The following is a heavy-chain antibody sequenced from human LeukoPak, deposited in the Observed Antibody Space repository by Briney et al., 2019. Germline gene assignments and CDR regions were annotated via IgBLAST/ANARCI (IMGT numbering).Heavy chain of an antibody. V-gene: IGHV1-8*03. Sequence: ASVKVSCKASGYTFTSYDINWVRQATGQGLEWMGWMNPNSGNTGYAQKFQGRVTITRNTSISTAYMELSSLRSDDTAVYYCAKQHDTSGSFVGFDYWGQGTLVTVSS. CDR3: AKQHDTSGSFVGFDY. CDR1: GYTFTSYD. CDR2: MNPNSGNT. D-gene: IGHD3-22*01. J-gene: IGHJ4*02.